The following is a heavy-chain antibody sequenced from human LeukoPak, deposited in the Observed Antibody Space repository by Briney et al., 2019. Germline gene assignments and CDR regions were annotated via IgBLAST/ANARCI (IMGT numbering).Heavy chain of an antibody. J-gene: IGHJ4*02. CDR2: IIPIFGTA. CDR1: GGTFSSYA. D-gene: IGHD3-10*01. V-gene: IGHV1-69*06. Sequence: GAAVKVSCKASGGTFSSYAISWVRQAPGQGLEWMGGIIPIFGTANYAQKFQGRVTITADKSTSTAYMELSSLRSEDTAVYYCARDRKLGEFHGDYWGQGTLVTVSS. CDR3: ARDRKLGEFHGDY.